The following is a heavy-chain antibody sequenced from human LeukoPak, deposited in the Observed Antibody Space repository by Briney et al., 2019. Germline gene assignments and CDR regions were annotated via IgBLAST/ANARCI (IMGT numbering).Heavy chain of an antibody. CDR3: ARVLRDYGDYKAFDI. V-gene: IGHV3-72*01. D-gene: IGHD4-17*01. J-gene: IGHJ3*02. CDR2: TRNKANSYTT. Sequence: GRSLRLSCAASGFTFSSYGMHWVRQAPGKGLEWVGRTRNKANSYTTEYAASVKGRFTISRDDSKNSLYLQMNSLKTEDTAVYYCARVLRDYGDYKAFDIWGQGTMVTVSS. CDR1: GFTFSSYG.